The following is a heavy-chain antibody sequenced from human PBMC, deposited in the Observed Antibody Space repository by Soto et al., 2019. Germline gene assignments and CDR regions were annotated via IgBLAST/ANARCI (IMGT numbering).Heavy chain of an antibody. D-gene: IGHD3-10*01. Sequence: QVQLVQSGAEVKKPGSSVKVSCKASGGTFSRYTINWVRQAPGQELEWMGRIIPIAAIANYTQKFEGRVTINVDTSSPSAYMELSSLRSDDTGVYYCARGSTIVRGAPSWFDPWGQGTLVTVSS. CDR1: GGTFSRYT. CDR3: ARGSTIVRGAPSWFDP. V-gene: IGHV1-69*02. J-gene: IGHJ5*02. CDR2: IIPIAAIA.